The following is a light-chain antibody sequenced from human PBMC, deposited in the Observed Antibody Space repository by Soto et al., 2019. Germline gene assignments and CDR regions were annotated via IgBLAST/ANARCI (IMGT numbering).Light chain of an antibody. CDR1: SSNIGADYD. CDR2: GNT. CDR3: QSYDSSLRDII. J-gene: IGLJ2*01. Sequence: QSVLTQSPSLSGAPGQRVTISCAGSSSNIGADYDVHWYQQLPGGAPKLLIYGNTNRPSWVPDRFSASKSGTSASLAITGLLPEDEGDYYCQSYDSSLRDIIFGGGPQLTVL. V-gene: IGLV1-40*01.